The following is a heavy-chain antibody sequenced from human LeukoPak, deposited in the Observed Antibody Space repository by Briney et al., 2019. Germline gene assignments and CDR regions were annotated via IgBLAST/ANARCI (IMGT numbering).Heavy chain of an antibody. V-gene: IGHV3-53*01. CDR3: GXXXXXYSSGWYVDY. J-gene: IGHJ4*02. CDR1: GFTVSSNY. CDR2: IYSDRST. Sequence: GGSLRLSCAASGFTVSSNYMSWVRQAPGKGLEWVSVIYSDRSTYYADSVKGRFTISRDNSKNTLYLQMNSLRAEDTAVYYWGXXXXXYSSGWYVDYWGQGTLVTVSS. D-gene: IGHD6-19*01.